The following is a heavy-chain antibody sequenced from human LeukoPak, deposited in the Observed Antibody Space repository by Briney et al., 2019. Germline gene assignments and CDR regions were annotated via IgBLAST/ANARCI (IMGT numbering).Heavy chain of an antibody. CDR3: ARETTYDFWSGSPSDWFDP. J-gene: IGHJ5*02. CDR2: IYYSGST. Sequence: SETLSLTCTVSGGSISSYYWSWIRQPPGKGLEWIGYIYYSGSTNYNPSLKSRVTISVDTSKNQFSLKLSSVTAADTAVYHGARETTYDFWSGSPSDWFDPWGQGTLVTVSS. CDR1: GGSISSYY. D-gene: IGHD3-3*01. V-gene: IGHV4-59*01.